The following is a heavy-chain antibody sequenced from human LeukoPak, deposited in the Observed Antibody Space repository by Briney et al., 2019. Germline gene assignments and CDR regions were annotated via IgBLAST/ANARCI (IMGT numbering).Heavy chain of an antibody. D-gene: IGHD6-19*01. CDR1: GYTFTGYY. J-gene: IGHJ4*02. Sequence: GASVKVSCKASGYTFTGYYMHWVRQAPGQGLEWMGRINPNSGGTNYAQKFQGRATMTRDTSISTAYMELSRLRSDDTAVYYCASTGIAVAGTEGRLYDYWGQGTLVTVSS. CDR2: INPNSGGT. CDR3: ASTGIAVAGTEGRLYDY. V-gene: IGHV1-2*06.